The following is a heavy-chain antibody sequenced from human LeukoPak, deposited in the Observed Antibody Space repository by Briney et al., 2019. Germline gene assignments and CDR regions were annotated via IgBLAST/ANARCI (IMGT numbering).Heavy chain of an antibody. Sequence: GGSLRLSCPGSGFIFSNYAMSWVRQAPGKGLEWVSGIKGNGFDTYYADSVKGRFTVSRDNSKNTLSMQMNSLSAEDTAVYYCAKDTGPLMITFGGVVISYFDYWGQGALVTVSS. D-gene: IGHD3-16*01. CDR3: AKDTGPLMITFGGVVISYFDY. CDR2: IKGNGFDT. CDR1: GFIFSNYA. J-gene: IGHJ4*02. V-gene: IGHV3-23*01.